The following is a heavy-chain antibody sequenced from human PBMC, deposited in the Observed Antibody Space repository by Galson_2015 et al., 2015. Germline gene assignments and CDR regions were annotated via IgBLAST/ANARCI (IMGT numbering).Heavy chain of an antibody. J-gene: IGHJ3*02. CDR1: GYSFTSYW. CDR3: SILWVPATPPGMWAFDI. V-gene: IGHV5-51*01. CDR2: IYPGDSDT. Sequence: QSGAEVKKPGESLKISCKGSGYSFTSYWIGWVRQMPGKGLEWMGIIYPGDSDTRYSPSFQGQVTISADKSISTAYLQWSSLKASDTAIYCFSILWVPATPPGMWAFDICVQGTMAAASS. D-gene: IGHD3-10*01.